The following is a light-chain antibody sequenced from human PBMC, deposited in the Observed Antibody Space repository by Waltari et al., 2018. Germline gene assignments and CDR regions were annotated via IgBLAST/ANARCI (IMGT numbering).Light chain of an antibody. V-gene: IGKV3-11*01. CDR1: QSVSGY. CDR2: DTS. CDR3: QQRNYWPLT. Sequence: EIVLTQSPATVSLSPGERATLSCRASQSVSGYLAWYQQKPGQAPRLLLYDTSNRATGIPARFSGSGSGTDFTLTISSLEPEDFAVYYCQQRNYWPLTFGGGTKVEIK. J-gene: IGKJ4*01.